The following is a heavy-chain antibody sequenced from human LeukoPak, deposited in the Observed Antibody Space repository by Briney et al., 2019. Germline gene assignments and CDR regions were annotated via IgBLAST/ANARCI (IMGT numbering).Heavy chain of an antibody. Sequence: PSETLSLTCTVSGDSITSTSYYWGWIRQPPGKGLEWIGSVHYSVDTYYNPPVKSRVTISVDTSKNQISLKLTSVTAADTAVYYCARLTALGTANDYWGQGTLVTVSS. J-gene: IGHJ4*02. CDR1: GDSITSTSYY. CDR3: ARLTALGTANDY. V-gene: IGHV4-39*01. D-gene: IGHD6-13*01. CDR2: VHYSVDT.